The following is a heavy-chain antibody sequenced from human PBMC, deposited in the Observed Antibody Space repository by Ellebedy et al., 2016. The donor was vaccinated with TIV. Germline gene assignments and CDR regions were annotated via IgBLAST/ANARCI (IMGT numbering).Heavy chain of an antibody. CDR3: ARRLTSRGDPFPRYYYGMDV. CDR2: MYSSGNP. D-gene: IGHD2-2*01. Sequence: SETLSLTCTVSGGSISSYYWSWIRQSPGKGLEWIGYMYSSGNPNYNPSLKSRVTISVDTSKNKFSLKLSSVTAADTAVYYCARRLTSRGDPFPRYYYGMDVWGQGTTVTVSS. J-gene: IGHJ6*02. CDR1: GGSISSYY. V-gene: IGHV4-59*08.